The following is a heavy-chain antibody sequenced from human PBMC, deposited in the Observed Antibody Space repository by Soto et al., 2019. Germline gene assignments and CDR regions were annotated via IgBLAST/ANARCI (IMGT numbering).Heavy chain of an antibody. CDR3: AKGAESLVHYYGSGSYHLTNAFDI. J-gene: IGHJ3*02. CDR1: GFTFDDYA. CDR2: ISWNSGSI. D-gene: IGHD3-10*01. V-gene: IGHV3-9*01. Sequence: GGSLRLSCAASGFTFDDYAMHWVRQAPGKGLEWVSGISWNSGSIGYADSVKGRFTISRDNAKNSLYLQMNSLRAEDTALYYCAKGAESLVHYYGSGSYHLTNAFDIWGQGTMVTVSS.